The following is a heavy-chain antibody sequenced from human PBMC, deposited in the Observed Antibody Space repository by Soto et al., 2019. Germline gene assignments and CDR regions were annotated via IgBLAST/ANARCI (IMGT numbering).Heavy chain of an antibody. D-gene: IGHD6-13*01. CDR1: GGSFSGYY. CDR2: INHSGST. J-gene: IGHJ6*03. CDR3: ARANSSSWDNYYYYYMDV. V-gene: IGHV4-34*01. Sequence: SETLSLTCAVYGGSFSGYYWSWIRQSPGKGLEWIGEINHSGSTNYNPSLQSRVTISVDTSKNQFSLKLSSVTAADTAVYYCARANSSSWDNYYYYYMDVWGKGTTVTVSS.